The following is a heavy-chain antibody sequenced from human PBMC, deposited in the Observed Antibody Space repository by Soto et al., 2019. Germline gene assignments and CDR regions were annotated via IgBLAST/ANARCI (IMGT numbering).Heavy chain of an antibody. D-gene: IGHD3-10*01. Sequence: GGSLRLSCAASGFTFSSYGMHWVRQAPGKGLEWVAVISYDGSNKYYADSVKGRFTISRDNSKNTLYLQMNSLRAEDTAVYYCAKDTILWFGEVTPDYYYYGMDVWGQGTTVTVSS. V-gene: IGHV3-30*18. CDR1: GFTFSSYG. CDR2: ISYDGSNK. CDR3: AKDTILWFGEVTPDYYYYGMDV. J-gene: IGHJ6*02.